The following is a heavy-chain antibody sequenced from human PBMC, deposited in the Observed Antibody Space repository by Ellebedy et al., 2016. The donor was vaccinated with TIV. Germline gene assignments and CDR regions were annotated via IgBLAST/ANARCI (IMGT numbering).Heavy chain of an antibody. CDR1: GFTFNNNT. D-gene: IGHD3-10*01. CDR2: VSASGRAT. V-gene: IGHV3-23*01. Sequence: PGGSLRLSCVASGFTFNNNTMNWVRQAPGKGLEWVSVVSASGRATFYANSVKGRFTISRDNSTDTLDLQMNSLRIEDAAVYYCAKNQGSGSPYYYALDVWGQGTTVTVSS. J-gene: IGHJ6*02. CDR3: AKNQGSGSPYYYALDV.